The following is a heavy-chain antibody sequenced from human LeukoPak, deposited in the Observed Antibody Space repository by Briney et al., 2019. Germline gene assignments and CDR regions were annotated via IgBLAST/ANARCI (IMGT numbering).Heavy chain of an antibody. V-gene: IGHV3-23*01. CDR1: GFTFSSSA. Sequence: GGSLRLSCAASGFTFSSSAMTWVRQAPGKGLDWVSAISAGGGDTVYADSVKGRLTISRDNSKDTLYLQMNSLRAEDTAIYYCTKGGSYAPLDYWGQGTLVTVSS. CDR3: TKGGSYAPLDY. D-gene: IGHD1-26*01. CDR2: ISAGGGDT. J-gene: IGHJ4*02.